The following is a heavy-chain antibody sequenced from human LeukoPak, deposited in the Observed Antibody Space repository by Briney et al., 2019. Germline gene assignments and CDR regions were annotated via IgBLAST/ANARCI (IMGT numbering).Heavy chain of an antibody. D-gene: IGHD6-19*01. CDR3: ARGISIAVAGTWWFGP. V-gene: IGHV3-66*01. J-gene: IGHJ5*02. CDR1: GFTVSSNY. Sequence: GGSLRLSCAASGFTVSSNYMSWVRQAPGKGLEWVSVIYSGGSTYYADSVKGRFTISRDNSKNTLYLQMNSLRAEDTAVYYCARGISIAVAGTWWFGPWGQGTLVTVSS. CDR2: IYSGGST.